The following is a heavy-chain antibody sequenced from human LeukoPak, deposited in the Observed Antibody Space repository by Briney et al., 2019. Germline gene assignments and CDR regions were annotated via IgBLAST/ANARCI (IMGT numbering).Heavy chain of an antibody. J-gene: IGHJ4*02. Sequence: VKVSCKASGFPFTSSAMQRVRQARGQRLEWIGWIVVGSGNTNYAQKFQERVTITRDMSTSTAYMELSSLRSEDTAVHYCAADGMNYGDFDYWGQGTLVTVSS. CDR3: AADGMNYGDFDY. V-gene: IGHV1-58*02. D-gene: IGHD4-17*01. CDR2: IVVGSGNT. CDR1: GFPFTSSA.